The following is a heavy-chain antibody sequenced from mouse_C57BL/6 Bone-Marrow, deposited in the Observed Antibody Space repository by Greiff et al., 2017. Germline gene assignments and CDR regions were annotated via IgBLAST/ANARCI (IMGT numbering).Heavy chain of an antibody. CDR2: IFPGSGST. CDR3: ARGNFSCYGSSPYGYFDV. V-gene: IGHV1-75*01. CDR1: GYTFTDYY. Sequence: VMLVESGPELVKPGASVKISCKASGYTFTDYYINWVKQRPGQGLEWIGWIFPGSGSTYYNEKFKGKATLTVDKSSSTAYMLLSSLTSEDSAVYFCARGNFSCYGSSPYGYFDVWGTGTTVTVSS. D-gene: IGHD1-1*01. J-gene: IGHJ1*03.